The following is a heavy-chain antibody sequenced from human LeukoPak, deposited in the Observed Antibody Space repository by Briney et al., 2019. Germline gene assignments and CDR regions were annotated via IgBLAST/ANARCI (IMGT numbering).Heavy chain of an antibody. J-gene: IGHJ3*02. Sequence: GGSLRLSCVASGFTFSSYSMNWVRQAPGKGLEWVSVIYSGGSTYYTDSVKGRFTISRDNSKNTLYLQMHSLRAEDTAVYYCARDYDILTAAFDIWGQGTMVTVSS. CDR1: GFTFSSYS. CDR2: IYSGGST. V-gene: IGHV3-66*01. D-gene: IGHD3-9*01. CDR3: ARDYDILTAAFDI.